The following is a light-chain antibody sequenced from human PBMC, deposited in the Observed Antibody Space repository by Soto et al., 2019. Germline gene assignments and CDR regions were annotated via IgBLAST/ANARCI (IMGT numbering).Light chain of an antibody. CDR2: KAS. V-gene: IGKV1-5*03. CDR1: QTISNW. Sequence: DIQMTQSPSTLSASVGDRVTITCRASQTISNWLAWYQQRPRKAPNLLIYKASSLESGVSSRFSGSGFGKEFTLTISSLQPDDFATYYCQHYNSYPYTFGQGTKLEIK. CDR3: QHYNSYPYT. J-gene: IGKJ2*01.